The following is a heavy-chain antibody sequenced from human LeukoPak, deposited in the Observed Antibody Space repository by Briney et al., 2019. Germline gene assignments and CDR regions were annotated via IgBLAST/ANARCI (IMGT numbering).Heavy chain of an antibody. CDR3: ARDSSSSRDAFDI. CDR1: GFTFSSYS. CDR2: ISSSSSYI. V-gene: IGHV3-21*01. Sequence: PGGSLRLSCAASGFTFSSYSMNWVRQAPGKGLEWVSSISSSSSYIYYADSVKGRFTISRDNAKNSLYLQMNSLRAEATAVYYCARDSSSSRDAFDIWGQGTMVTVSS. D-gene: IGHD6-13*01. J-gene: IGHJ3*02.